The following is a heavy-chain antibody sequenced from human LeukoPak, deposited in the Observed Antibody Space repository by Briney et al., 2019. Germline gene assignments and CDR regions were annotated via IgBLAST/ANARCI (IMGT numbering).Heavy chain of an antibody. CDR3: ARGPGIAVAGVFDY. CDR1: GGSVSTYY. D-gene: IGHD6-19*01. CDR2: MYYSGST. J-gene: IGHJ4*02. Sequence: SETLSLTCTVSGGSVSTYYWSWIRQPPGKGLEWIGYMYYSGSTKYNPSLKSRVTISVDTSKNQFSLKLTSVTSADTAVYYCARGPGIAVAGVFDYWGQGSLVTVSS. V-gene: IGHV4-59*02.